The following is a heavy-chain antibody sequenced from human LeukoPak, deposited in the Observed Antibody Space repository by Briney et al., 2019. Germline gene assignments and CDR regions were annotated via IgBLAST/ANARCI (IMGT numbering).Heavy chain of an antibody. CDR2: IYTSGST. CDR1: GGSISSGSYY. CDR3: AREVPSYYYYMDV. J-gene: IGHJ6*03. V-gene: IGHV4-61*02. Sequence: SQTLSLTCTVSGGSISSGSYYWSWIRQPAGTGLEWIGRIYTSGSTNYNPSLKSRVTISVDTSKNQFSLKLSSVTAADTAVYYCAREVPSYYYYMDVWGKGTTVTVSS.